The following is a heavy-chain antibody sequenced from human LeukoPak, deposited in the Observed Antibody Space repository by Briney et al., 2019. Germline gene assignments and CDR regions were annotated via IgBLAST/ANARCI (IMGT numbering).Heavy chain of an antibody. CDR2: IYYSGST. Sequence: PSETLSLTCTVSGGSISSYYWSWIRQPPGKGLEWIGYIYYSGSTNYNPSLKSRVTISVDTSKNQFSLKLSSVTAADTAVYYCARGYYDFWSGYSHNWFDPWGRGTLVTVSS. J-gene: IGHJ5*02. CDR3: ARGYYDFWSGYSHNWFDP. V-gene: IGHV4-59*01. D-gene: IGHD3-3*01. CDR1: GGSISSYY.